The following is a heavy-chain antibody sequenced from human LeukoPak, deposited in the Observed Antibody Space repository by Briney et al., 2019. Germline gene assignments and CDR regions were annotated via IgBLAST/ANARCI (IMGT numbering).Heavy chain of an antibody. D-gene: IGHD3-10*01. CDR2: IYYTGST. Sequence: PSETLSLTCTVSGGSVSSYYWSWLRLPPGKGLEWIGYIYYTGSTNYNPSLKSRVTISVDTSKNQFSLKLSSVTAADTAVYYCAREGEATAVRGAFDIWGQGTMVTVSS. V-gene: IGHV4-59*02. CDR1: GGSVSSYY. J-gene: IGHJ3*02. CDR3: AREGEATAVRGAFDI.